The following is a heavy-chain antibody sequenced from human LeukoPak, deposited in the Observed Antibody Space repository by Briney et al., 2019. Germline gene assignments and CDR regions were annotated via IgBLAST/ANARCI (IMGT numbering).Heavy chain of an antibody. CDR1: GISLSNYA. J-gene: IGHJ4*02. D-gene: IGHD3-10*01. CDR3: AKRGIVIRGILVIGHHQEAYHYDF. V-gene: IGHV3-23*01. Sequence: PGGSLRLSCVVSGISLSNYAMTWVRQAPGKELEWVSYISERGGSTTYADSVKGRFTISRDTSLNTLYLQMTSLRAEDTAVYFCAKRGIVIRGILVIGHHQEAYHYDFWGQGVLVTVSS. CDR2: ISERGGST.